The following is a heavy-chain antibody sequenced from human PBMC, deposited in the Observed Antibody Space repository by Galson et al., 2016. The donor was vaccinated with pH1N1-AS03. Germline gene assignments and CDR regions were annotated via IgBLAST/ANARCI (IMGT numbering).Heavy chain of an antibody. CDR3: AGGRFCSTTSCPRGPDY. V-gene: IGHV1-46*01. CDR2: VNPSGGST. D-gene: IGHD2-2*01. J-gene: IGHJ4*02. Sequence: VKVSCKASGDSFSSHYIHWVRQAPGQGPQWMGIVNPSGGSTTYAQRFQGRVTMTRDTSTSTVTLELSSLTFEDTAVYYCAGGRFCSTTSCPRGPDYWGQGTLVTVSS. CDR1: GDSFSSHY.